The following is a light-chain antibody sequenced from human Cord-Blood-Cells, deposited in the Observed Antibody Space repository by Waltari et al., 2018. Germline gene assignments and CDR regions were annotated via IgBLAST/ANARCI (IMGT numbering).Light chain of an antibody. CDR3: QQYDSTPLT. J-gene: IGKJ4*01. CDR2: CAS. CDR1: QSVLYSSNNNNY. V-gene: IGKV4-1*01. Sequence: DIVMTQSPDSLAVSLGQRATINCKSSQSVLYSSNNNNYLAGYQQKTVQPPKLLIYCASTREFGVPDRFSGSGSGTDFTLTISSLQAEDVAVYYCQQYDSTPLTFGGGTKVEIK.